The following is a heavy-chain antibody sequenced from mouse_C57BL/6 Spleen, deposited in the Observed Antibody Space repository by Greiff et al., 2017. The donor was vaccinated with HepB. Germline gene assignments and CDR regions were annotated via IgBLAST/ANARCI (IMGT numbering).Heavy chain of an antibody. J-gene: IGHJ1*03. Sequence: EVHLVESGGGLVKPGGSLKLSCAASGFTFSDYGMHWVRQAPEKGLEWVAYISSGSSTIYYADTVKGRFTISRDNAKNTLFLQMTSLRSEDTAMYYCAKGGGYYGSSYVWYFDVWGTGTTVTVSS. V-gene: IGHV5-17*01. D-gene: IGHD1-1*01. CDR1: GFTFSDYG. CDR2: ISSGSSTI. CDR3: AKGGGYYGSSYVWYFDV.